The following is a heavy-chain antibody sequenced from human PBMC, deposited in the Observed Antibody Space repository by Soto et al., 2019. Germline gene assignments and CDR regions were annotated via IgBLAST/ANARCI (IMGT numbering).Heavy chain of an antibody. Sequence: GASVKVSCKASGYTFTSYAMHWVRQAPGQRLEWMGWINAGNGNTKYSQKFQGRVTITRDTSASTAYMELSSLRSEDTAVYYCARVGMVYADLGPYGMDVWGQGTTVTVSS. CDR2: INAGNGNT. CDR3: ARVGMVYADLGPYGMDV. J-gene: IGHJ6*02. V-gene: IGHV1-3*01. D-gene: IGHD2-8*01. CDR1: GYTFTSYA.